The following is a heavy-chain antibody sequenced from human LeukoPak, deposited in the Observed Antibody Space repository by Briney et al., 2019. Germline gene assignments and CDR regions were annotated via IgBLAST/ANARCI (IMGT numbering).Heavy chain of an antibody. CDR3: AIPGGSSANWFDP. CDR1: GFTFSSYS. CDR2: IKKDGSEK. Sequence: GGSLRLSCAASGFTFSSYSMSWVRQAPGKGLEWVANIKKDGSEKYYVDSVKGRFTISRDNAKNSLYLQMNSLRAEDTAVYYCAIPGGSSANWFDPWGQGTRVTVSS. D-gene: IGHD6-13*01. V-gene: IGHV3-7*01. J-gene: IGHJ5*02.